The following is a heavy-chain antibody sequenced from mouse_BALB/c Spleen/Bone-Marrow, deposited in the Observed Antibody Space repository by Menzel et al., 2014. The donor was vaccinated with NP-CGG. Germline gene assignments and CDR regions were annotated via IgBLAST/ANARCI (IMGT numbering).Heavy chain of an antibody. Sequence: QVQLQQSGAELAKPGASVKMFCKASGYTFTSYWMHWIKQRPGQGLEWIGYITPSTGYIEYNQKFKDKATLTADKSSSTAYMQLSSLTSEDSAVYYCARPRFAYWGQGTLVTVSA. CDR2: ITPSTGYI. CDR1: GYTFTSYW. CDR3: ARPRFAY. V-gene: IGHV1-7*01. J-gene: IGHJ3*01.